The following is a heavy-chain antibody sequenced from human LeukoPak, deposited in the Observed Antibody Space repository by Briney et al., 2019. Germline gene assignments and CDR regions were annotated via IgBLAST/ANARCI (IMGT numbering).Heavy chain of an antibody. CDR3: AAAAGTWNWFDR. V-gene: IGHV1-24*01. Sequence: ASVTVSRKVSGYTLPELSIHWVRQAPGKGLEWMGGFDHEDGETIYAQKFQGRVTMTEDTSTDTAYMELSSLRSEDTAVYYCAAAAGTWNWFDRWSQGTLVTVYS. CDR2: FDHEDGET. J-gene: IGHJ5*02. CDR1: GYTLPELS. D-gene: IGHD6-13*01.